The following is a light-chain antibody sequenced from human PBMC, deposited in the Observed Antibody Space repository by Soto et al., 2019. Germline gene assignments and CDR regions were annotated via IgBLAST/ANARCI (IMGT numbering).Light chain of an antibody. Sequence: QSALTHPASVSGSPGQSITISCTGTSNDVGSYNLVSWYQQHPGKAPKLMIYEVSKRPSGVSNRFSGSKSGNTASLTISGLQAEDEADYYCCSYASSSTWVFGGGTKLTVL. CDR2: EVS. CDR1: SNDVGSYNL. J-gene: IGLJ3*02. CDR3: CSYASSSTWV. V-gene: IGLV2-23*02.